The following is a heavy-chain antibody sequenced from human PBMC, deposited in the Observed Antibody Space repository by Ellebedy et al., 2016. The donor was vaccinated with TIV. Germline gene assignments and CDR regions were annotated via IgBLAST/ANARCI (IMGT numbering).Heavy chain of an antibody. D-gene: IGHD4-17*01. CDR2: MNPNSGNT. CDR1: GYTFTSYD. V-gene: IGHV1-8*01. J-gene: IGHJ4*02. Sequence: ASVKVSXKASGYTFTSYDINWVRQATGQGLEWMGWMNPNSGNTGYAQKFQGRVTMTRNTSISTAYMELSSLRSEDTAVYYCARGLGDYGDYAVGYWGQGTLVTVSS. CDR3: ARGLGDYGDYAVGY.